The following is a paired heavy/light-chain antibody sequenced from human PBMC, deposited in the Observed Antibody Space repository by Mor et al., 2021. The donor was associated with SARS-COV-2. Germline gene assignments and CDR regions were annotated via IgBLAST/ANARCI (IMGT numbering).Heavy chain of an antibody. J-gene: IGHJ4*02. D-gene: IGHD2-2*02. Sequence: QVQLVQSGAEVKKPGASVKVSCEASGYTFTDYYIHWVRQAPGQGLEWMGWISPNSGGTSYAQKFQGRVTMTRDTSISTAYMELSSLRFDDTAVYYCARDLPTGYCSSTGCHTGDVFDYWGQGTLVTVSS. CDR1: GYTFTDYY. V-gene: IGHV1-2*02. CDR3: ARDLPTGYCSSTGCHTGDVFDY. CDR2: ISPNSGGT.
Light chain of an antibody. CDR2: WAS. CDR1: QSVIYRSNNKNY. Sequence: DIVMTQSPDSLAVSLGERATINCKSSQSVIYRSNNKNYLAWYQQKPGQPPKLLIYWASTRKSGVPDRFSGSGSGTDFTLTISSLQAEDVAVYYCQQYYSSPATFGPGTKVDIK. CDR3: QQYYSSPAT. V-gene: IGKV4-1*01. J-gene: IGKJ3*01.